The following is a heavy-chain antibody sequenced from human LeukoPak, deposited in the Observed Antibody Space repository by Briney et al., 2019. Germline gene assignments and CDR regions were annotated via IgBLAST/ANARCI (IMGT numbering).Heavy chain of an antibody. J-gene: IGHJ4*02. CDR3: ARRTGDKRSAYDY. CDR2: ISSSSSYT. V-gene: IGHV3-11*06. D-gene: IGHD7-27*01. Sequence: GGSLRLSCAASRFTFSDYYMSWIRQAPGKGLEWVSYISSSSSYTNYADSVKGRFTISRDNAKNSLYLQMNSLRAEDTAVYYCARRTGDKRSAYDYWGQGTLVTVSS. CDR1: RFTFSDYY.